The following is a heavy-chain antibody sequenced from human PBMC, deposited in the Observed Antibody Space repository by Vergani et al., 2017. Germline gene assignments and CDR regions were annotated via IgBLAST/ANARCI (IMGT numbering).Heavy chain of an antibody. D-gene: IGHD2-2*01. V-gene: IGHV4-4*07. CDR2: IYTSGST. J-gene: IGHJ6*03. CDR1: GGSISSYY. Sequence: QVQLQESGPGLVKPSETLSLTCTVSGGSISSYYWSWIRQPAGKGLEWIGRIYTSGSTNYNPSLKSRVTMSVDTSKNQFSLKLSSVTAADTAVYYCGSSTQGYYYYYMDVWGKGTTVTVSS. CDR3: GSSTQGYYYYYMDV.